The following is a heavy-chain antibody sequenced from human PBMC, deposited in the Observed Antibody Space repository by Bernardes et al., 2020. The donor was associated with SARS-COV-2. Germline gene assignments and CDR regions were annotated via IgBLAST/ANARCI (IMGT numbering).Heavy chain of an antibody. V-gene: IGHV1-18*01. Sequence: ASVKVSCKASGYTFTSYGISWVRQAPGQGLEWMGWISAYNGNTNYAQKLQGRVTMTTDTSTSTAYMELRSLRSDDTAVYYCARVAPKDIVVVPAAMNWDYWGQGTLVNVSS. CDR2: ISAYNGNT. D-gene: IGHD2-2*01. J-gene: IGHJ4*02. CDR3: ARVAPKDIVVVPAAMNWDY. CDR1: GYTFTSYG.